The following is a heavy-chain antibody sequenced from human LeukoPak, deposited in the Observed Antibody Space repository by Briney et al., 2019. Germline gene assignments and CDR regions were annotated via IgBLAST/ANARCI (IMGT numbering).Heavy chain of an antibody. J-gene: IGHJ4*02. CDR3: ARRTYYYDSSGYACDYFDY. CDR1: EYTLTELS. V-gene: IGHV1-24*01. CDR2: FDPEDGET. Sequence: ASVKVSYKVSEYTLTELSMHWVRQAPGKGLEWMGGFDPEDGETIYAQKFQGRVTMTRDTSTSTVYMELSSLRSEDTAVYYCARRTYYYDSSGYACDYFDYWGQGTLVTVSS. D-gene: IGHD3-22*01.